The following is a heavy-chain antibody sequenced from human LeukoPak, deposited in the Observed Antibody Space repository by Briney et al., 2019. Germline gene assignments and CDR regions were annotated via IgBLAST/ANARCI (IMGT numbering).Heavy chain of an antibody. Sequence: PSETLSLTCTVSGGSLNNYHWSWIRQPPGKGLEWIGHISYSGSTSYHPSLQSRVTISLDTSKNQFSLQLSSVTAADTATYYCARVGGYGDSDYWGQGTLVTVSS. J-gene: IGHJ4*02. CDR3: ARVGGYGDSDY. CDR2: ISYSGST. V-gene: IGHV4-59*01. CDR1: GGSLNNYH. D-gene: IGHD4-17*01.